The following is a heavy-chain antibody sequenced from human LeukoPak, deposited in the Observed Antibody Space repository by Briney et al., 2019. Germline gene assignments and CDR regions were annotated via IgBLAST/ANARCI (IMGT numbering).Heavy chain of an antibody. J-gene: IGHJ4*02. Sequence: GGSLRLSCAVSGITLSNYGMSWVRQAPGKGLEWVAGISDSGGSTNYADSVKGRFTISRDNPKNTLYLQMNSLRAEDTAVYFCAKRGVVIRGILVGFHKAAYYFESWGQGALVTVSS. CDR3: AKRGVVIRGILVGFHKAAYYFES. CDR1: GITLSNYG. CDR2: ISDSGGST. V-gene: IGHV3-23*01. D-gene: IGHD3/OR15-3a*01.